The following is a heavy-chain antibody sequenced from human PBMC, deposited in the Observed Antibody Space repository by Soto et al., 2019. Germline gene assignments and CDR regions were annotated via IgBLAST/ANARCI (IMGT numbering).Heavy chain of an antibody. Sequence: GGSLRLSCAASGFTFSSYWMSWVRQAPGKGLEWVANIKQDGSEKYYVDSVKGRFTISRDNAKNSLYLQMNSLRAEDTAVYYCARVSHDSSGYYHHSRWGQGTLVTVSS. J-gene: IGHJ4*02. CDR2: IKQDGSEK. CDR1: GFTFSSYW. CDR3: ARVSHDSSGYYHHSR. V-gene: IGHV3-7*03. D-gene: IGHD3-22*01.